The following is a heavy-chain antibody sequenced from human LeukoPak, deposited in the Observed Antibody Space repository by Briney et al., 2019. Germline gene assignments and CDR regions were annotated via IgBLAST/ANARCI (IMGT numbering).Heavy chain of an antibody. CDR2: ISGSGGST. CDR3: AKPRGYSYGLYYFDY. J-gene: IGHJ4*02. Sequence: PGGSLRLSCAASGSTFSSYAMSWVRQAPGKGLEWVSAISGSGGSTYYADSVKGRFTISRDNSKNTLYLQMNSLRAEDTAVYYCAKPRGYSYGLYYFDYWGQGTLVTVSS. D-gene: IGHD5-18*01. V-gene: IGHV3-23*01. CDR1: GSTFSSYA.